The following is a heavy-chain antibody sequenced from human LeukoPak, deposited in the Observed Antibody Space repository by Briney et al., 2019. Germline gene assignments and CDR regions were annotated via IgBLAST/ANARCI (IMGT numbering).Heavy chain of an antibody. D-gene: IGHD3-10*01. CDR1: GFTFTGYY. Sequence: ASVKVSCKASGFTFTGYYMHWVRQAPGQGLEWMGWINPNSGGTNYAQKFQGRVTMTRDTSITTAYMELTSLRSDDAAVYYCARDLFYSVSGTYYNVGRVFNYWGQGTLVTVSS. CDR2: INPNSGGT. CDR3: ARDLFYSVSGTYYNVGRVFNY. V-gene: IGHV1-2*02. J-gene: IGHJ4*02.